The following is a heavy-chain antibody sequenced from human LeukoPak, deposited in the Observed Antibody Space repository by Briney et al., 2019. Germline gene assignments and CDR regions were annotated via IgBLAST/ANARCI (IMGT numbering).Heavy chain of an antibody. V-gene: IGHV3-21*01. CDR3: ARDYVWGSYRPTPGDP. CDR1: GFTFSSYS. CDR2: LTSSSSYI. J-gene: IGHJ5*02. D-gene: IGHD3-16*02. Sequence: PGGSLRLSCAASGFTFSSYSMNWVRQAPGKGLEWVSSLTSSSSYIYYADSVKGRFTISRDNAKNSLYLQMNSLRAEDTAVYYCARDYVWGSYRPTPGDPWGQGTLVTVSS.